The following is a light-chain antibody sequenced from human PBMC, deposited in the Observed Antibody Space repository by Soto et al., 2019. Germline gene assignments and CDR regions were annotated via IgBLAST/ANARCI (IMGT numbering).Light chain of an antibody. V-gene: IGKV3-20*01. CDR3: QHYGSSPRRT. J-gene: IGKJ1*01. CDR2: GTS. CDR1: QNINSPY. Sequence: EIVLTQSPGTLSLSPGDRATLSCRVNQNINSPYLAWYQHKPGQAPRLLVFGTSSGATGIPDRFSGSRSGTDFTLTIQRLEPEDFALYYCQHYGSSPRRTFGQGTKVEMK.